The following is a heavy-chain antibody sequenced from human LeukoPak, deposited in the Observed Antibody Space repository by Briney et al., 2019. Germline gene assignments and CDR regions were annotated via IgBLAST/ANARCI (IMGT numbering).Heavy chain of an antibody. Sequence: PSETLSLTCTVSGGSISSYYWSWIRQPPGKGLEWIGYIYYSGSTNYNPSLKSRVTISVDTSKNQFSRKLSSVTAADTAVYYCARDGYSYGYRSLDDAFDIWGQGTMVTVSS. J-gene: IGHJ3*02. CDR1: GGSISSYY. D-gene: IGHD5-18*01. CDR3: ARDGYSYGYRSLDDAFDI. V-gene: IGHV4-59*01. CDR2: IYYSGST.